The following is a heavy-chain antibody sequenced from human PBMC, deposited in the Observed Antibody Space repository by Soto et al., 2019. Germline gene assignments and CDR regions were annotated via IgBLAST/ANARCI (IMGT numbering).Heavy chain of an antibody. V-gene: IGHV3-30*03. CDR3: ARDPPDGDYFFDY. CDR2: ISDDGSTL. J-gene: IGHJ4*02. CDR1: GFTFRTYG. Sequence: QVQLVESGGGFVQPGKSLRLSCAVSGFTFRTYGMHWVRQAPRKGLEWLAFISDDGSTLYYADSLKGRFTISIDNSKNTLHLQMTSLSVEDTAVYYCARDPPDGDYFFDYWGQGTLVTVSS. D-gene: IGHD4-17*01.